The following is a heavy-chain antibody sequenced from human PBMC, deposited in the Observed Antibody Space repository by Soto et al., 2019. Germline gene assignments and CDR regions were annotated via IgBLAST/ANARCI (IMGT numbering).Heavy chain of an antibody. CDR2: IDPSDSQT. D-gene: IGHD6-6*01. CDR1: GYSFAGYW. Sequence: PGESLKISCKGSGYSFAGYWITWVRQKPGKGLEWMGRIDPSDSQTYYSPSFRGHVTISADKSLRTAYLQWTSLKASDTALYYCARTRSFTLGFYYDGIDVWGQGTTVTVSS. V-gene: IGHV5-10-1*01. CDR3: ARTRSFTLGFYYDGIDV. J-gene: IGHJ6*02.